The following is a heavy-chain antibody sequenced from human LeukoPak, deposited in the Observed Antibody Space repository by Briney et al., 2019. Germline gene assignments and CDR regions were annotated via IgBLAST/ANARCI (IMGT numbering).Heavy chain of an antibody. Sequence: ASVKVSCKASGGTFSSYAISWVRQAPGQGLEWMGGINPNSGGTNYAQKFQGRVTMTRDTSISTAYMELSRLRSDDTAVYYCARVARSSGSYGAAFDIWGQGTMVTVSS. CDR1: GGTFSSYA. D-gene: IGHD1-26*01. J-gene: IGHJ3*02. CDR3: ARVARSSGSYGAAFDI. CDR2: INPNSGGT. V-gene: IGHV1-2*02.